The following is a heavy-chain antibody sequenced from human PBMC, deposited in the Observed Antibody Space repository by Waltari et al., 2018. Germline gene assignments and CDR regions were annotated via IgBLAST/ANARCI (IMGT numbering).Heavy chain of an antibody. CDR2: ISSSGSYI. CDR3: ATDPTLGGGWFDP. D-gene: IGHD3-16*01. V-gene: IGHV3-21*01. Sequence: EVQLVESGGGLVKPGGSLRLSCAASGFTFSSYSMNWVRQAPGKGLEWVSSISSSGSYIYYADSVKGRFTISRDNAKNSLYLQMNSLRAEDTAVYYCATDPTLGGGWFDPWGQGTLVTVSS. CDR1: GFTFSSYS. J-gene: IGHJ5*02.